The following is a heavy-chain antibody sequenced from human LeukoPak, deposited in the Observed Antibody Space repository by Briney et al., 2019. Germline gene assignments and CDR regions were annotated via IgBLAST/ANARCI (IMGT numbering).Heavy chain of an antibody. CDR1: GFTFSSHW. CDR2: IKQDGSEK. CDR3: AKVSSSSWAFEY. D-gene: IGHD6-13*01. V-gene: IGHV3-7*03. J-gene: IGHJ4*02. Sequence: GGSLRLSCAASGFTFSSHWMSWVRQAPGRGLEWVANIKQDGSEKYHVDSVKGRFTISRDNAKNSLYLQMNSLRAEDTAIYYCAKVSSSSWAFEYWGQGTLVTVSS.